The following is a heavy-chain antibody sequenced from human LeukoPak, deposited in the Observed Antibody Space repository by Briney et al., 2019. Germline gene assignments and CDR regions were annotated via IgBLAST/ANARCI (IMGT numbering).Heavy chain of an antibody. CDR2: IFPGDSDT. Sequence: YWIGWVRQMPGKGLEWMGIIFPGDSDTRYSPSFQGQVTISADKSFNTAYLQWSSLKASDTAMYYCARQVASGSHNWFDPWGQGTLVTVSS. CDR1: YW. D-gene: IGHD1-26*01. V-gene: IGHV5-51*01. J-gene: IGHJ5*02. CDR3: ARQVASGSHNWFDP.